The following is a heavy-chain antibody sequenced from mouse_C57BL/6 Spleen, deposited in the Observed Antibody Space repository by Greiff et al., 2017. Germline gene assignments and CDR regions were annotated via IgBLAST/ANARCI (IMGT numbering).Heavy chain of an antibody. CDR3: TRWDGYSDY. J-gene: IGHJ2*01. Sequence: QVHVKQSGAELVRPGASVTLSCKASGYTFTDYEMHWVKQTPVHGLEWIGAIDPETGGTAYNQKFKGKAILTADKSSSTAYMELRSLTSEDSAVYYCTRWDGYSDYWGQGTTLTVSS. D-gene: IGHD2-3*01. CDR2: IDPETGGT. V-gene: IGHV1-15*01. CDR1: GYTFTDYE.